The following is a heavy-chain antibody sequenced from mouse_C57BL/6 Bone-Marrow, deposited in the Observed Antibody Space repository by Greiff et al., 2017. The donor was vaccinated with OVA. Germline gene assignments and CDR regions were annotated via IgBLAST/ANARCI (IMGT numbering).Heavy chain of an antibody. J-gene: IGHJ2*01. CDR3: ARGYLDY. V-gene: IGHV3-6*01. CDR2: ISYDGSN. Sequence: ESGPGLVKPSQSLSLTCSVTGYSITSGYYWNWIRQFPGNKLEWMGYISYDGSNNYNPSLKNRISITRDTSKNQFFLKLNSVTTEDTATYYCARGYLDYWGQGTTLTGSS. CDR1: GYSITSGYY.